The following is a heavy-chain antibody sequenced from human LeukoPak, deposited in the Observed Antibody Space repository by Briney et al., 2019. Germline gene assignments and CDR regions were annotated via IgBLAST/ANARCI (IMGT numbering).Heavy chain of an antibody. V-gene: IGHV4-59*01. CDR1: GGSISSYY. J-gene: IGHJ4*02. Sequence: ESSETLSLTCTVSGGSISSYYWSWIRQPPGKGLEWIGYIYYSGSTNYNPSLKSRVTISVDTSKNQFSLKLSSVTAADTAVYYCATGFMKYYFDYWGQGTLVSVSS. CDR3: ATGFMKYYFDY. CDR2: IYYSGST. D-gene: IGHD3-3*01.